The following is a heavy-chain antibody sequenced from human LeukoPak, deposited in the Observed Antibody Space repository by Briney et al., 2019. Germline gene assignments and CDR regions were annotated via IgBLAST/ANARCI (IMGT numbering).Heavy chain of an antibody. CDR2: VHPNNGDT. V-gene: IGHV1-8*01. CDR3: TRGPRDDP. Sequence: ASVKVSCKASGYTFSTYEINWVRQATGQGLEWMGWVHPNNGDTVYAQRFQSRVTMTRNTSISTAYMELSSLRSEDTAVYYCTRGPRDDPWGQGTLVTVSS. J-gene: IGHJ5*02. CDR1: GYTFSTYE.